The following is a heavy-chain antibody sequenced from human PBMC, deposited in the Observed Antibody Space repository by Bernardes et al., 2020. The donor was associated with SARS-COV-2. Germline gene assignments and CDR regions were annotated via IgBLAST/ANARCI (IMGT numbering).Heavy chain of an antibody. V-gene: IGHV4-61*02. Sequence: SETLSLTCTVSGGSISSGSYYWSWIRQSAGKGLEFLGRIYPSGTTNYDPSLKSRLSISVDASNNQFSLKLSSVTAADTAVYYCAGALVRSSFSSFDPWGQGTLVTVSS. CDR1: GGSISSGSYY. D-gene: IGHD6-6*01. J-gene: IGHJ5*02. CDR2: IYPSGTT. CDR3: AGALVRSSFSSFDP.